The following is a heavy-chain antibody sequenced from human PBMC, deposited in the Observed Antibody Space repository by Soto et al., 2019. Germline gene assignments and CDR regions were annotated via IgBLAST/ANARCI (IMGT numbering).Heavy chain of an antibody. Sequence: SETLSLTCTVSGGSVTNSSYYWGWIRQSPGKGLEWIGSVYYRGRSYSKSSVKSRVTISVDTSKNRFSLSLNSVTSSDTADYIWYSRRTTVPTQDCFDYWGQGTLVTVSS. J-gene: IGHJ4*02. D-gene: IGHD6-13*01. CDR1: GGSVTNSSYY. V-gene: IGHV4-39*01. CDR3: YSRRTTVPTQDCFDY. CDR2: VYYRGRS.